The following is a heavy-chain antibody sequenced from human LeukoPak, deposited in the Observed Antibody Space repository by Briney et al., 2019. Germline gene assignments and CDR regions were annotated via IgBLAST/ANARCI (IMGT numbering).Heavy chain of an antibody. D-gene: IGHD1-26*01. CDR3: AKDYGLMGATTYYFDY. V-gene: IGHV3-30*02. Sequence: GGSLRLSCAASEFSVGSNYMTWVRQAPGKGLEWVAFIRYDGSNKYYADSVKGRFTISRDNSKNTLYLQMNSLRAEDTAVYYCAKDYGLMGATTYYFDYWGQGTLVTVSS. CDR2: IRYDGSNK. J-gene: IGHJ4*02. CDR1: EFSVGSNY.